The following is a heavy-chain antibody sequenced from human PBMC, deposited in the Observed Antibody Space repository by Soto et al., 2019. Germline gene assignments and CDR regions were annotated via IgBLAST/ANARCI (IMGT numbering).Heavy chain of an antibody. Sequence: EVQLVESGGGLVKPGGSLRLSCAASGFTFSSYSMNWVRQTPGKGLEWVSTISSSSSYIYYADSVKGRFTISRDNAKNSLYLQMNTLRAEDTAVYYCARVSGYDYSNYWGQGTLVTVSS. J-gene: IGHJ4*02. CDR3: ARVSGYDYSNY. CDR1: GFTFSSYS. CDR2: ISSSSSYI. D-gene: IGHD4-4*01. V-gene: IGHV3-21*01.